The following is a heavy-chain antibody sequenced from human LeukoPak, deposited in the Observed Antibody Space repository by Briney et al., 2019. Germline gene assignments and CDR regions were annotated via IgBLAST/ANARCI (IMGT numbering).Heavy chain of an antibody. D-gene: IGHD3-10*01. CDR1: GFIFSNYW. V-gene: IGHV3-7*03. CDR2: THGSEK. CDR3: ARETPYGSLTFDY. Sequence: PGGSLRLSCAASGFIFSNYWMSWVRQAQGKGLEWAANTHGSEKYYVDSVKGRFTISRDNAKNSLYLQMNSLRAEDTAVYYCARETPYGSLTFDYWGQGTLVTVSS. J-gene: IGHJ4*02.